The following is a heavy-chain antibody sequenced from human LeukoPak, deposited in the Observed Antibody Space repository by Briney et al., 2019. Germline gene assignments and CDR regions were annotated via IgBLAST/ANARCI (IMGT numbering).Heavy chain of an antibody. J-gene: IGHJ6*02. CDR2: ISDSSSYI. CDR3: TKGENGMDV. D-gene: IGHD1-26*01. CDR1: GFTFSSYR. V-gene: IGHV3-21*01. Sequence: GGSLRLSCAASGFTFSSYRMNWVRQAPGKGLEWVSSISDSSSYIYHADSVKGRFTISSDNAKNSVYLQMNSLRAEDTATYYCTKGENGMDVRGQGTTVTVSS.